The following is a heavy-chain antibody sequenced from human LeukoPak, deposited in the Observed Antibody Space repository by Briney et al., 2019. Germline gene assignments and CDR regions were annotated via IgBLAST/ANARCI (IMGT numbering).Heavy chain of an antibody. Sequence: VASVKVSCKASGGTFSSYAISWVRQAPGQGLEWMGGIIPIFGTANYAQKFQGRVTITADESTSTAYMELSSLRSEDTAVCYCAREVELVRFFDYWGQGTLVTVSS. CDR1: GGTFSSYA. D-gene: IGHD3-9*01. V-gene: IGHV1-69*13. J-gene: IGHJ4*02. CDR3: AREVELVRFFDY. CDR2: IIPIFGTA.